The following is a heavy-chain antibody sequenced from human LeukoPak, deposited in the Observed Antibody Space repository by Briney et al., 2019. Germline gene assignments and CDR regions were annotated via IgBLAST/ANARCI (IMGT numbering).Heavy chain of an antibody. CDR1: GYSFTNHW. J-gene: IGHJ2*01. V-gene: IGHV5-51*01. CDR2: IYPGDSDT. Sequence: GESLKISCKGSGYSFTNHWIGWVRQMPGKGLEWMGIIYPGDSDTRYSPSFQGQVTISAYKSISTAYLQLSSLKASDTAIYYCARTPYYYGSGSYFYWYFDLWGRGTLVTVSS. CDR3: ARTPYYYGSGSYFYWYFDL. D-gene: IGHD3-10*01.